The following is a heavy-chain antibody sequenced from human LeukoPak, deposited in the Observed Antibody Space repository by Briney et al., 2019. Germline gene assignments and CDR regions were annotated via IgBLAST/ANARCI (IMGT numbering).Heavy chain of an antibody. Sequence: GRSLRLSCEASGFTFSSSPMHWVRQAPGKGLEWLAVISYDGSSKYYSDSVKGRFTISRDNSKNTLYLRMNSLRPDDTAVYSCAKVDTRGVAAGGDQWGQGTLVTVSS. CDR1: GFTFSSSP. V-gene: IGHV3-30*14. CDR3: AKVDTRGVAAGGDQ. D-gene: IGHD2-8*02. CDR2: ISYDGSSK. J-gene: IGHJ4*02.